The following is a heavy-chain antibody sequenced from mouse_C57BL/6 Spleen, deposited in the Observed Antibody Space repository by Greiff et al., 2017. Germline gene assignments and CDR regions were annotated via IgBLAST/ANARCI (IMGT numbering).Heavy chain of an antibody. CDR2: IYPGDGDT. V-gene: IGHV1-80*01. CDR3: ARGGDLYYAMDD. D-gene: IGHD3-3*01. J-gene: IGHJ4*01. CDR1: GYAFSSYW. Sequence: VQGVESGAELVKPGASVKISCKASGYAFSSYWMNWVKQRPGKGLEWIGQIYPGDGDTNYNGKFKGKATLTADKSSSTAYMQLSSLTSEDSAVYFCARGGDLYYAMDDWGQGTSVTVSS.